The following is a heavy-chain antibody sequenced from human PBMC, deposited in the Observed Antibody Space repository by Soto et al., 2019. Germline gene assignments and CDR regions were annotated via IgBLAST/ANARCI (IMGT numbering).Heavy chain of an antibody. Sequence: ASVKVSCKASGYTFASYGINWVRQAPGQGLEWMGWISGYNGNTKYAQKFQGRVTITADKSTSTAYMELSSLRSEDTAVYYCTRDRNDFWSGYYTDGMDVWGQGTTVTVSS. CDR2: ISGYNGNT. CDR3: TRDRNDFWSGYYTDGMDV. J-gene: IGHJ6*02. D-gene: IGHD3-3*01. V-gene: IGHV1-18*01. CDR1: GYTFASYG.